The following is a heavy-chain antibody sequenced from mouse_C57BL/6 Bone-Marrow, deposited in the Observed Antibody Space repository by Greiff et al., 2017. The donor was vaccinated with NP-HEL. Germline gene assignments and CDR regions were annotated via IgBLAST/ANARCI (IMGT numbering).Heavy chain of an antibody. V-gene: IGHV5-6*01. J-gene: IGHJ4*01. CDR3: ARRGYYAMDY. CDR2: ISSGGSYT. CDR1: GFTFSSYG. Sequence: EVQVVGSGGDLVKPGGSLKLSCAASGFTFSSYGMSWVRQTPDKRLEWVATISSGGSYTYYPDSVKGRFTISRDNAKNTLYLQMSSLKSEDTAMYYCARRGYYAMDYWGQGTSVTVSS.